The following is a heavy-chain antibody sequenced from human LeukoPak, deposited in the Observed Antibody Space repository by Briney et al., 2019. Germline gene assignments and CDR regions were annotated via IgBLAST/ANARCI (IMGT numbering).Heavy chain of an antibody. CDR3: AGRGYSSSWIRFDY. CDR2: ISSSGSTI. Sequence: PGGSLRLSCAASGFTFSSYAMSWVRQAPGKGLEWVSYISSSGSTIYYADSVKGRFTISRDNAKNSLYLQMNSLRAEDTAVYYCAGRGYSSSWIRFDYWGQGTLVTVSS. CDR1: GFTFSSYA. J-gene: IGHJ4*02. V-gene: IGHV3-48*01. D-gene: IGHD6-13*01.